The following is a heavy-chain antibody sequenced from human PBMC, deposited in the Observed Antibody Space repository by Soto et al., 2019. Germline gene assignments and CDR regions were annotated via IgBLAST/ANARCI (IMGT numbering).Heavy chain of an antibody. V-gene: IGHV3-23*01. CDR3: AKVYMDRGVPGDYFDD. D-gene: IGHD3-10*01. Sequence: SGGSLRLSCAASGFTFSAYAMSWVRQAPGKGLEWVSATSGSGGSTYYADSVKGRFTISRDKSKNTPYLQMNSLKAEDTAVYYCAKVYMDRGVPGDYFDDWGQGTLVTVSS. J-gene: IGHJ4*02. CDR2: TSGSGGST. CDR1: GFTFSAYA.